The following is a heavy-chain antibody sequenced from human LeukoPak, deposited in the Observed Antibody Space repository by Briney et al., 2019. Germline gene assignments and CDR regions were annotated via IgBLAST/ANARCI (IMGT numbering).Heavy chain of an antibody. J-gene: IGHJ5*02. Sequence: SETLSLTCTVSGGSISSYYWTWIRQPPGKGLEWIGYIYYSGSTNYNPSLKSRVTISVDTSKNQFSLKLTSVTAADTAVYYCARGYSSSWYFNWFDPWGQGTLVTVSS. V-gene: IGHV4-59*01. CDR1: GGSISSYY. CDR2: IYYSGST. D-gene: IGHD6-13*01. CDR3: ARGYSSSWYFNWFDP.